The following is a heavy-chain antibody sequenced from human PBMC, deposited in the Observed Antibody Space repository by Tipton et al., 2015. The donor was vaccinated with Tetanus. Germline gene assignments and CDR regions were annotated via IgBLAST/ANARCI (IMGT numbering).Heavy chain of an antibody. CDR1: GDSISSSEYY. V-gene: IGHV4-39*07. D-gene: IGHD4-17*01. J-gene: IGHJ6*02. CDR3: ARDRGLTTGGGIGMDV. CDR2: IYYSGST. Sequence: TLSLTCTVSGDSISSSEYYWGWIRQPPGKGLEWIGSIYYSGSTYYNPSLKSRVTISVDTSKNQFSLKLSSVTAADTAVYYCARDRGLTTGGGIGMDVWGQGTTVTVSS.